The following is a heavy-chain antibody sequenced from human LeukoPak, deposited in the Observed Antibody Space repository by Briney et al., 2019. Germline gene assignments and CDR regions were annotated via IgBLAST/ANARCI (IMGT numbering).Heavy chain of an antibody. CDR1: GFTFSSYA. CDR2: ISGSGGST. V-gene: IGHV3-23*01. Sequence: GGSLRLSCAASGFTFSSYAMSWVRQAPGKGLEWVSAISGSGGSTYYADSVKGRFTISRDNAKNSLYLQMNSLRAEDTAVYYCAREENYYYYMDVWGKGTTVTVSS. D-gene: IGHD2/OR15-2a*01. J-gene: IGHJ6*03. CDR3: AREENYYYYMDV.